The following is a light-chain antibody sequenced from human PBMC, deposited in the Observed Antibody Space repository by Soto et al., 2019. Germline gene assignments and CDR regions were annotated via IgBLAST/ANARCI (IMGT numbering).Light chain of an antibody. CDR2: EVS. J-gene: IGLJ3*02. Sequence: QSVLTQPASVSGSPGQSITISCTGTSSDVGSYNYVSWYQQHPGKAPKLMIYEVSTRPSGVSNRFSGSKSGNTASLTISGLQAEDEADYYCSSYTSSSTQVLGGGTKLTVL. CDR1: SSDVGSYNY. CDR3: SSYTSSSTQV. V-gene: IGLV2-14*01.